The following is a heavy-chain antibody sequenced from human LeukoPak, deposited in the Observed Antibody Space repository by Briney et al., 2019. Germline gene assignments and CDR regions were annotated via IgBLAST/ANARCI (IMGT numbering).Heavy chain of an antibody. CDR1: GFTFSSYA. CDR2: IKEDGSEK. Sequence: GGSLRLSCAASGFTFSSYAMSWVRQPPGKGLEWVANIKEDGSEKYYVDSVKGRFTISRDNAKNSLYLQMNSLRAEDTAVYYCARRYKQQLVSWGQGTLVTVSS. J-gene: IGHJ1*01. CDR3: ARRYKQQLVS. V-gene: IGHV3-7*01. D-gene: IGHD6-13*01.